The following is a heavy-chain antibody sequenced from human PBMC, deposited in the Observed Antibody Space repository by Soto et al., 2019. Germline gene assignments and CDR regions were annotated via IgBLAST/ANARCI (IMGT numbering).Heavy chain of an antibody. D-gene: IGHD6-6*01. CDR1: GFTFDDYA. CDR3: AKGTRSSYYYGLDV. J-gene: IGHJ6*02. Sequence: EVQLVESGGGLVQPGRSLRLSCAASGFTFDDYAMHWVRQAPGKGLEWVSGLSWNGDYRDYADSVKGRFTNSRDNAKNSLYLQMTSLRAEDTALSYCAKGTRSSYYYGLDVWGQGTTVTVSS. V-gene: IGHV3-9*01. CDR2: LSWNGDYR.